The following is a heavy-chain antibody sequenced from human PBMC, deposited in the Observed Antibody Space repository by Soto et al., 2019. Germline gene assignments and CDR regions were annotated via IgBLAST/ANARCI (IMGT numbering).Heavy chain of an antibody. J-gene: IGHJ4*02. V-gene: IGHV3-48*02. D-gene: IGHD2-21*01. Sequence: PGGSLRLSCTASGFTVSDYSVNWVRQVPGKGLEWISYISSTGDLILYADSVKGRFTIARDIAKNSLYLQMDSLRDDDSAVYYCATWAIAVGGEGVWGQGTLVTVSS. CDR2: ISSTGDLI. CDR1: GFTVSDYS. CDR3: ATWAIAVGGEGV.